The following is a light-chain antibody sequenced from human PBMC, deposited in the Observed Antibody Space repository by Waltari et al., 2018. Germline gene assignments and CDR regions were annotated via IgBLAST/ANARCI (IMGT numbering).Light chain of an antibody. CDR3: MILHNNAVV. J-gene: IGLJ3*02. Sequence: QAVLTQPASLSASPGASASLTCTFRSDLDVGTYKIYWYQQRPWSPPQFLVKYKPYSDQRQGSGVPSRFSGSKYTSANAHILLISGLQSEDEADYYCMILHNNAVVFGGGTKLTVL. V-gene: IGLV5-45*01. CDR1: SDLDVGTYK. CDR2: YKPYSDQ.